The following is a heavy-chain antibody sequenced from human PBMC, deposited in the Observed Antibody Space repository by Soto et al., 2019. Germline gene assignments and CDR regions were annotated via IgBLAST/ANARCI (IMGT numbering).Heavy chain of an antibody. CDR1: EFTFRNYA. D-gene: IGHD6-19*01. J-gene: IGHJ4*02. CDR3: AKDKSSSGSTGRFDY. Sequence: PGGALRLSYTASEFTFRNYAMSWPRPAPGKGLEWLAVIRYGGNNKYYADSVKGRFTISRDNSKNTLYLQMNSLRAEDTAVYYSAKDKSSSGSTGRFDYWGQGTLVTVSS. V-gene: IGHV3-30*18. CDR2: IRYGGNNK.